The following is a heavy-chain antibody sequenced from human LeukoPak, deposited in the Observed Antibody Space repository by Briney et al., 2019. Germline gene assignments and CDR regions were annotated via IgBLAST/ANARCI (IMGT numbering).Heavy chain of an antibody. J-gene: IGHJ4*02. V-gene: IGHV3-30*03. Sequence: GGSLRLSCVTSGFTFNSYGFYWVRQAPGKGLEWVAVISYDGSKRYYADSVKGRFTISRDTSNKTAYLEMNSLRVDDPAVYYCARDVISRQMITLGLGFWGQGTLVTVSS. CDR1: GFTFNSYG. CDR3: ARDVISRQMITLGLGF. CDR2: ISYDGSKR. D-gene: IGHD1-20*01.